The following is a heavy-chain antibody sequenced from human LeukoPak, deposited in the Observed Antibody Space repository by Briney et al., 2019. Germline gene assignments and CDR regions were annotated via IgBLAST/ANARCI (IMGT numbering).Heavy chain of an antibody. Sequence: SETLSLTCNVHGGSIRSSNYYWGWIRQPPGKGLEWIGSIYYSGSTYYNPSLKGRGTMSVDTSNNQFSPKLTSATATDTAVYYCVRLFYYDSRGPPSWGQGTLVTVSS. J-gene: IGHJ5*02. CDR3: VRLFYYDSRGPPS. D-gene: IGHD3-22*01. CDR1: GGSIRSSNYY. V-gene: IGHV4-39*01. CDR2: IYYSGST.